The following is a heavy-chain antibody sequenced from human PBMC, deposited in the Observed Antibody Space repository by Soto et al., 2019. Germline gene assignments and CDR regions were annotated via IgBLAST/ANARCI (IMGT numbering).Heavy chain of an antibody. CDR2: IYYSGST. CDR1: GGSISSSSYY. J-gene: IGHJ4*02. V-gene: IGHV4-39*01. D-gene: IGHD3-22*01. Sequence: SETLSLTCTVSGGSISSSSYYWGWIRQPPGKGLEWIGSIYYSGSTYYNPSLKSRVTISVDASKNQFSLKLSSVTAADTAVYYCPLYYYDSSGYYSIDYWGQGTLVTVSS. CDR3: PLYYYDSSGYYSIDY.